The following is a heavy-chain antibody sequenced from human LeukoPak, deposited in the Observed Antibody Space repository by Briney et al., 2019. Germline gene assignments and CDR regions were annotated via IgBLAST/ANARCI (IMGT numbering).Heavy chain of an antibody. D-gene: IGHD3-16*01. Sequence: ASVKVSCKASGYTFTGYYMHWVRQAPGQGIEWVGRINPNSGGTNYAQKFQGRVTMTRDTSNSTACMELSRLRSGDTDVSYCERGNYDYFWGGRPFDYGAREPWSPSPQ. J-gene: IGHJ4*02. CDR2: INPNSGGT. V-gene: IGHV1-2*05. CDR3: ERGNYDYFWGGRPFDY. CDR1: GYTFTGYY.